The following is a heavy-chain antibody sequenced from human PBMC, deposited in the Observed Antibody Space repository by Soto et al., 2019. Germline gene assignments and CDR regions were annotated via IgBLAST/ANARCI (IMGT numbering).Heavy chain of an antibody. D-gene: IGHD6-6*01. CDR2: IDPSDSYT. J-gene: IGHJ6*02. CDR3: ARFPGVPFYYYYGMDV. Sequence: GESLKISCKGSGYSFTSYWISWVRQMPGKGLEWMGRIDPSDSYTNYSPSFQGHVTISADKSISTAYLQWSSLKASDTAMYYCARFPGVPFYYYYGMDVWGQGTTVTVSS. V-gene: IGHV5-10-1*01. CDR1: GYSFTSYW.